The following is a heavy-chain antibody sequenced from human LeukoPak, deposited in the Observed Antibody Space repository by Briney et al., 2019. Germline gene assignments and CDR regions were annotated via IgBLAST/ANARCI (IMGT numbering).Heavy chain of an antibody. D-gene: IGHD6-6*01. J-gene: IGHJ6*03. CDR1: GFTFSSNW. CDR3: AKSGSSSLGYYYYMDV. CDR2: ISWNSGSI. V-gene: IGHV3-9*03. Sequence: GGSLRLSCAASGFTFSSNWMHWVRQAPGKGLEWVSGISWNSGSIGYADSVKGRFTISRDNAKNSLYPQMNSLRAEDMALYYCAKSGSSSLGYYYYMDVWGKGTTVTVSS.